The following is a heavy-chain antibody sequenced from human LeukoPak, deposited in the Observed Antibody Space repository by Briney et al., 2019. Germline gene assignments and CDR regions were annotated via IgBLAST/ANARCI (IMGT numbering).Heavy chain of an antibody. CDR2: IIPIVGTA. D-gene: IGHD4-17*01. J-gene: IGHJ6*03. CDR1: GGTFSSYA. CDR3: ARTVSPGYMDV. V-gene: IGHV1-69*06. Sequence: ASVKVSCKAPGGTFSSYAISWVRQAPGQGLEWMGGIIPIVGTANYAQKFQGRVTITADKSTSTAYMELSSLRSEDTAVYYCARTVSPGYMDVWGKGTTVTVSS.